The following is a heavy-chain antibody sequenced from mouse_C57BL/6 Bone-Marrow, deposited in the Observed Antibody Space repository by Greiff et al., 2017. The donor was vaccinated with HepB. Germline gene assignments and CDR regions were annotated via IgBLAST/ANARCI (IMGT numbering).Heavy chain of an antibody. CDR2: IDPNSGGT. CDR3: ARSGVWFAY. Sequence: QVQLKQPGAELVKPGASVKLSCKASGYTFTSYWMHWVKQRPGRGLEWIRRIDPNSGGTKYNEKFKSKATLTVDKPSSTAYMQLSSLTSEDSAVYYCARSGVWFAYWGQGTLVTVSA. CDR1: GYTFTSYW. D-gene: IGHD1-3*01. J-gene: IGHJ3*01. V-gene: IGHV1-72*01.